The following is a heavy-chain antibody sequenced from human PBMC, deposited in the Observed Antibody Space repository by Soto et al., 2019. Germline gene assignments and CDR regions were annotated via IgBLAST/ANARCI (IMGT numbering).Heavy chain of an antibody. CDR3: ASSGWYRRPYYFDY. V-gene: IGHV4-61*01. Sequence: NPSETLSLTCTVSGGSVSSGSYYWSWIRQPPGKGLEWIGYIYYSGSTNYNPSLKSRVTISVDTSKNQFSLKLSSVTAAGTAVYYCASSGWYRRPYYFDYWGQGTLVTVSS. CDR2: IYYSGST. J-gene: IGHJ4*02. D-gene: IGHD6-19*01. CDR1: GGSVSSGSYY.